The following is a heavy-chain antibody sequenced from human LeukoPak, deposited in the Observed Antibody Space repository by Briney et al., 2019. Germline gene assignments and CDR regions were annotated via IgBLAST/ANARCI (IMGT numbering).Heavy chain of an antibody. CDR3: VKSTIPSSGWYGAYFDY. J-gene: IGHJ4*02. Sequence: GGSVRLSCSASGFTFSSYAMHWVRQAPGKGLEYVSTISRNGGSTYYTDSVKGRFTISRDNSRNTLYLQMSSLRPEDTAVYYCVKSTIPSSGWYGAYFDYWGQGTLFT. V-gene: IGHV3-64D*06. CDR1: GFTFSSYA. D-gene: IGHD6-19*01. CDR2: ISRNGGST.